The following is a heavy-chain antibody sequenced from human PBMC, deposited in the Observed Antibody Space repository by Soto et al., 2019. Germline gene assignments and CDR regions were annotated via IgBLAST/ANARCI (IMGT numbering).Heavy chain of an antibody. CDR3: ANIYYDSSGYYPATYYFDY. J-gene: IGHJ4*02. Sequence: SVKVSCKASGGTFSSYAISWVRQAPGQGLEWMGGIIPIFGTANYAQKFQGRVTITADESTSAAYMELSSLRSEDTAVYYCANIYYDSSGYYPATYYFDYWGQGTLVTVSS. D-gene: IGHD3-22*01. CDR2: IIPIFGTA. V-gene: IGHV1-69*13. CDR1: GGTFSSYA.